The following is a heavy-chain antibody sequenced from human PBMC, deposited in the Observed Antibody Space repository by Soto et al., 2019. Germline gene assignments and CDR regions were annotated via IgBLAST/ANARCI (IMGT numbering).Heavy chain of an antibody. CDR1: GDSISSYY. V-gene: IGHV4-59*08. D-gene: IGHD6-19*01. J-gene: IGHJ4*02. CDR3: ARLETGYSSGWHYFDY. Sequence: PSGTLALTCTVSGDSISSYYWSWTRQHPGKGLEWIGYIYYSGSTNYNPSLKSRVTISVDTSKNQFSLKLSSVTAADTAVYYCARLETGYSSGWHYFDYWRQGTLVTVSS. CDR2: IYYSGST.